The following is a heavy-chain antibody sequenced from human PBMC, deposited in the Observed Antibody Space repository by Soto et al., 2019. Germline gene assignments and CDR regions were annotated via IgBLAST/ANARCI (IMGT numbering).Heavy chain of an antibody. CDR2: INHSGST. CDR3: ASGLGKWFNNNWFDP. V-gene: IGHV4-34*01. CDR1: GGSFSGYY. D-gene: IGHD3-22*01. Sequence: PSETLSLTCTVYGGSFSGYYWSWIRQPPGKGLEWIGEINHSGSTNYNPSLKSRVTISVDTSKNQFSLKLSSVTAADTAVYYCASGLGKWFNNNWFDPWGQGTLVTVSS. J-gene: IGHJ5*02.